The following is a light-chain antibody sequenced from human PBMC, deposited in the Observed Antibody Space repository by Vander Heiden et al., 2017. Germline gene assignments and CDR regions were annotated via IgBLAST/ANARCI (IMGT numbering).Light chain of an antibody. CDR1: SSAVGGYNY. J-gene: IGLJ3*02. V-gene: IGLV2-8*01. Sequence: QSALPQPPSASGSPGQSVPISCTGTSSAVGGYNYVSWYQQTPGNAPKLMIYEVSKRPSGVPDRFSGSKAGTTASLTVSGRQAEDEAEYYGSSYAGSNIWVFGGGTKLTVL. CDR2: EVS. CDR3: SSYAGSNIWV.